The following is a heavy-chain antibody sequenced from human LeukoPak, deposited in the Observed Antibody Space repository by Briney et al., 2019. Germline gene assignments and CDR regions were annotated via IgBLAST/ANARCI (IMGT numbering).Heavy chain of an antibody. CDR1: GFTVSSNY. D-gene: IGHD3-10*01. CDR2: IYSGGST. CDR3: ARDLQRDYGSGRYSV. V-gene: IGHV3-66*01. Sequence: GGSLRLSCAASGFTVSSNYMSWVRQAPGKGLEWVSVIYSGGSTYYADSVKGRFTISRDNSKNTLYLQMNSLRAEDTAVYYCARDLQRDYGSGRYSVWGQGTLVTVSS. J-gene: IGHJ4*02.